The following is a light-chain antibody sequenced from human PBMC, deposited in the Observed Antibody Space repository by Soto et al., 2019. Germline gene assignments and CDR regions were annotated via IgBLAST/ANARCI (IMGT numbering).Light chain of an antibody. CDR2: GNI. J-gene: IGLJ2*01. CDR3: QPYASGLSGSV. CDR1: SSNIGAGYD. V-gene: IGLV1-40*01. Sequence: QSVLTQPPSVSGAPGQRVTISCTGSSSNIGAGYDVHWYQQLPGTAPKLLIYGNINRPSGVPDRFSGSKSGTSASLAITGLQAEDAANYHCQPYASGLSGSVFGEGTKLTV.